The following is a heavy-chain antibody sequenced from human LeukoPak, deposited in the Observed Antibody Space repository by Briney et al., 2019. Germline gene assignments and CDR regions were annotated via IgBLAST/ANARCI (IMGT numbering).Heavy chain of an antibody. Sequence: PSETLSLTCAVSGGSISSSNWWSWVRQPPGKGLEWIGEIYHSGSTNYNPSLKSRVTISVDKSKNQFSLKLSSVTAADTAVYYCARGGYYDSSGYLEPVNWFDPWGQGTLVTVSS. CDR2: IYHSGST. D-gene: IGHD3-22*01. V-gene: IGHV4-4*02. CDR3: ARGGYYDSSGYLEPVNWFDP. J-gene: IGHJ5*02. CDR1: GGSISSSNW.